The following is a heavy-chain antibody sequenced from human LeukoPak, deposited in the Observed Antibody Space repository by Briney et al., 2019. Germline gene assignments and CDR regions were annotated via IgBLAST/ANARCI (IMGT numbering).Heavy chain of an antibody. J-gene: IGHJ6*02. V-gene: IGHV1-2*04. D-gene: IGHD1-1*01. Sequence: ASVKVSCKASGYTLTSYDINWVRQATGQGLEWMGWINPNSGGTNYAQKFQGWVTMTRDTSISTAYMELSRLRSDDTAVYYCARDQNRYNWNGYGMDVWGQGTTVTVSS. CDR1: GYTLTSYD. CDR3: ARDQNRYNWNGYGMDV. CDR2: INPNSGGT.